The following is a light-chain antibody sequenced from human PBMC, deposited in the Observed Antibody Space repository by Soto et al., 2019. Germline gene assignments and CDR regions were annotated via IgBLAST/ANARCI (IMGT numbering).Light chain of an antibody. V-gene: IGKV3-20*01. CDR1: QSVGSNL. CDR2: GSS. CDR3: QLFGGSWT. Sequence: EIVLTQSPGTLSLSPGERATLSCRASQSVGSNLAGWYQQKPGPRRRLLIYGSSSRAPIIPDRFGGRGAGAYFPLTISRLAPEDSVMYYYQLFGGSWTFGPGTKVDI. J-gene: IGKJ1*01.